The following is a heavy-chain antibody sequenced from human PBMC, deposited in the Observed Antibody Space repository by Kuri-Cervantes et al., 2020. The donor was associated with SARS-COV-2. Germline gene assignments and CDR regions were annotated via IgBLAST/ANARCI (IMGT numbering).Heavy chain of an antibody. D-gene: IGHD1-26*01. J-gene: IGHJ4*02. V-gene: IGHV1-18*01. Sequence: ASVKVSCKASGYTFSSYGINWVRQAPGQGLEWMGWISAYNDNTNYAQRLQGRVTMTTDTSTTTAYMELRSLRSDDTAVYYCARDLWELLADYWGQGTLVTVSS. CDR3: ARDLWELLADY. CDR1: GYTFSSYG. CDR2: ISAYNDNT.